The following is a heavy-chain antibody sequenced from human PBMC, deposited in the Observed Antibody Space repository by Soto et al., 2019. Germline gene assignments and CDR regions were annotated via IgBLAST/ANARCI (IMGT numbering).Heavy chain of an antibody. V-gene: IGHV4-31*03. Sequence: QVQLQESGPGLVEPSQTLSLTCTVSGGSISFGGSYWNWFRQQPGKGLEWIGYIHYSGGTFHNPSLQGRVTISVDTSKNQFSLQLNSGTAADTAVYYCARDRRYYYEPTAYYIYVDYWGQGTLVTVSS. CDR1: GGSISFGGSY. CDR3: ARDRRYYYEPTAYYIYVDY. J-gene: IGHJ4*02. D-gene: IGHD3-22*01. CDR2: IHYSGGT.